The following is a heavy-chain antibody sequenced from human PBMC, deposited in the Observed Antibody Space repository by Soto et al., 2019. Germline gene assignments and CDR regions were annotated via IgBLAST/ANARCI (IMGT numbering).Heavy chain of an antibody. V-gene: IGHV1-18*01. J-gene: IGHJ4*02. Sequence: ASVKVSCKASGYTFTSYGISWVRQAPGQGLEWMGWISAYNGNTNYAQKLQGRVTMTTDTSTSTAYMELRSLRSDDTAVYYCARTVGGWYRYYLDYWGQGTLVTVSS. CDR3: ARTVGGWYRYYLDY. CDR2: ISAYNGNT. D-gene: IGHD6-19*01. CDR1: GYTFTSYG.